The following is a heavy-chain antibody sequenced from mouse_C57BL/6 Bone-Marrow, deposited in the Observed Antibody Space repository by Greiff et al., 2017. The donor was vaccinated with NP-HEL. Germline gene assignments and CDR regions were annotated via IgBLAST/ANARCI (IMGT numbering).Heavy chain of an antibody. CDR3: ARGGVGSSGYVAWFAY. CDR2: IYPGDGDT. Sequence: QVQLQQSGAELVKPGASVKISCKASGYAFSSYWMNWVKQRPGKGLEWIGQIYPGDGDTNYNGKFKGKATLTADKSSSTAYMQLSSLNSKASAVYFCARGGVGSSGYVAWFAYWGQGTLVTVSA. J-gene: IGHJ3*01. D-gene: IGHD3-2*02. V-gene: IGHV1-80*01. CDR1: GYAFSSYW.